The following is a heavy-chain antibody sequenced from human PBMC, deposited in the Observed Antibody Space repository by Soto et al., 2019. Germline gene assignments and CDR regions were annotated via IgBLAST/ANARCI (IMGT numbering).Heavy chain of an antibody. J-gene: IGHJ4*02. CDR3: ARGRRYYYDSSGYLDY. Sequence: PGESLKISCKGSGYSFTSYWISWVRQMPGKGLEWMGRIDPSDSYTNYSPSFQGHVTISADKSISTAYLQWSSLKASDTAMYYCARGRRYYYDSSGYLDYWGQGTLVTV. D-gene: IGHD3-22*01. V-gene: IGHV5-10-1*01. CDR2: IDPSDSYT. CDR1: GYSFTSYW.